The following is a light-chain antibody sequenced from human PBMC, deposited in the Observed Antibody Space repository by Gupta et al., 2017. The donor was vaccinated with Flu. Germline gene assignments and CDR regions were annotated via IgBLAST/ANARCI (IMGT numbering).Light chain of an antibody. J-gene: IGKJ1*01. V-gene: IGKV3-20*01. CDR3: HHECNSPWT. CDR1: QSVDSNY. Sequence: EIVLTQSPGTLSLSPGERATLSCRARQSVDSNYLAWHQQKHGQAPRLLIYGASNRATGIPDRFSGSGFGTEFTLTISRREPEDFAVYYCHHECNSPWTFGQGTXVEIK. CDR2: GAS.